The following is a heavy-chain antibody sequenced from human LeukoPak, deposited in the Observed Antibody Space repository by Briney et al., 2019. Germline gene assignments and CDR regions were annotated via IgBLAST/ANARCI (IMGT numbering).Heavy chain of an antibody. CDR1: GGSINNYY. V-gene: IGHV4-4*07. D-gene: IGHD2-15*01. CDR3: ARGRYCSADICSGGDAFDI. J-gene: IGHJ3*02. Sequence: SETLSLTGTVSGGSINNYYWSWIRQPAGKGLEWIGRIYTRGSTNYNPSLKSRVTMSVDTSKNQFSLKLSSVTAADTAVYYCARGRYCSADICSGGDAFDIWGQGTMVSVPS. CDR2: IYTRGST.